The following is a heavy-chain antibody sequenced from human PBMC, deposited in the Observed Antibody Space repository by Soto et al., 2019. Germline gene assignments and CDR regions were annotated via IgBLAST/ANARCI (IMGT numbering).Heavy chain of an antibody. V-gene: IGHV3-21*01. Sequence: EVQLVESGGGLVKPGGSLRLSCAASGFTFSSYSMNWVRQAPGKGLEWVSSISCSSSYIYYADSVKGRFTISRDNAKNSLYLQMNGLRDEDTPVYYCAGVVDYWTPYYYSGMDFWGRGATLTAAS. D-gene: IGHD1-1*01. CDR1: GFTFSSYS. CDR2: ISCSSSYI. J-gene: IGHJ6*02. CDR3: AGVVDYWTPYYYSGMDF.